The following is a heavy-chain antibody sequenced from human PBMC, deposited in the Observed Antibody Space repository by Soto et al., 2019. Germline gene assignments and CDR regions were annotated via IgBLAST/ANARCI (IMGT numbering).Heavy chain of an antibody. Sequence: QLQLQESGPGLVKPSETLSLTCAVSGGSISGSYYYWAWLRQSPGKGPEWIGSVFYTGVTSYNPSLEGRVSVSVDTSKSQFSLKLSAVTAADTAVYYCATSQKGYNWNYFDHWGQGALVTVSS. J-gene: IGHJ4*02. CDR1: GGSISGSYYY. CDR3: ATSQKGYNWNYFDH. V-gene: IGHV4-39*01. D-gene: IGHD1-20*01. CDR2: VFYTGVT.